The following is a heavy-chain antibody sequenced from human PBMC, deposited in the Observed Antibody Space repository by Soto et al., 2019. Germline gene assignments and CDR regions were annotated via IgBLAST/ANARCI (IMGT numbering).Heavy chain of an antibody. CDR1: GFTFENYA. V-gene: IGHV3-23*01. J-gene: IGHJ6*02. D-gene: IGHD3-3*01. Sequence: GGSLRLSCVASGFTFENYAMSWVRQAPGKGLEWVSAISGSGGTTYYSDSVKGRFTISRDNSKNTVYLQMNDLRVEDAAEYFCAKDSWAIFGVPAGEYYAMGVWGQGTTVTVSS. CDR3: AKDSWAIFGVPAGEYYAMGV. CDR2: ISGSGGTT.